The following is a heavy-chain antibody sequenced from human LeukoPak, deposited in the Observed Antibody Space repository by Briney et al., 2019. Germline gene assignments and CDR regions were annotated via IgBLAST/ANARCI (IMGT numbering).Heavy chain of an antibody. Sequence: ETLSLTCTVSGGSISSYYWSWIRQPAGKGLEWIGRIYTSGSTDYNPSLKSRVTMSVDTSKNQFSLKLSSVTAADTAVYYCARPDGYAGSGPIDYWGQGTLVTVSS. J-gene: IGHJ4*02. V-gene: IGHV4-4*07. D-gene: IGHD5-12*01. CDR1: GGSISSYY. CDR2: IYTSGST. CDR3: ARPDGYAGSGPIDY.